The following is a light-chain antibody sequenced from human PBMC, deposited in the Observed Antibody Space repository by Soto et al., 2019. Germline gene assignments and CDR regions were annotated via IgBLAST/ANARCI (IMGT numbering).Light chain of an antibody. CDR1: QSVGSSY. Sequence: EIGLTQSPGTLSLSPGERATLCCRASQSVGSSYLAWYQQKPGQAPRLLIYGASTRATGIPARFSASGSGTDFTLTISRLEPEDFAVYYCQQYDSSPRTFGQGTKVDIK. CDR2: GAS. CDR3: QQYDSSPRT. J-gene: IGKJ1*01. V-gene: IGKV3-20*01.